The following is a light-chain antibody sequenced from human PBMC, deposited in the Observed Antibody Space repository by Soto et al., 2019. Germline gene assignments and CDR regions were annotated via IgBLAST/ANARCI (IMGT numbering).Light chain of an antibody. V-gene: IGKV1-5*03. Sequence: DIQMTQSPSTLSASVGDRVTITCRASQSISSWLAWYQQKPGKAPKLLIYKESSLESGVPSRFSGSGSETEFNLTISSLQPDDFAAYYCQQYNSYSGTVGQGTKVEIK. CDR2: KES. CDR1: QSISSW. J-gene: IGKJ1*01. CDR3: QQYNSYSGT.